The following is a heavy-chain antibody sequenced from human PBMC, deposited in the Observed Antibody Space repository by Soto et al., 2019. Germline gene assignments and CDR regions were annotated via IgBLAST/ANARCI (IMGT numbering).Heavy chain of an antibody. Sequence: SETLSLTCTVSGGSLSSYYWSWIRQPPGKGLEWIGYIYYSGSTNYNPSLKSRVTISVDTFKNQFSLKLNSMTAADTAVYYCARHNYGSGSTYFDYWGQGTLVTVSS. CDR1: GGSLSSYY. CDR3: ARHNYGSGSTYFDY. CDR2: IYYSGST. D-gene: IGHD3-10*01. V-gene: IGHV4-59*08. J-gene: IGHJ4*02.